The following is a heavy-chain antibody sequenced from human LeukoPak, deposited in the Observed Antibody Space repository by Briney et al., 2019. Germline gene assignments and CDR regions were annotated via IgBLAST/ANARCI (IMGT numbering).Heavy chain of an antibody. CDR3: ARDLDYYDSSGSLDY. V-gene: IGHV3-30*04. CDR1: GFTFGSYA. CDR2: ISYDGSNK. Sequence: GGSLRLSCAASGFTFGSYAMHWVRQAPGKGLEWVAVISYDGSNKYYADSVKGRFTISRDNSKNTLYLRMNSLRAEDTAVYYCARDLDYYDSSGSLDYWGQGTLVTVSS. D-gene: IGHD3-22*01. J-gene: IGHJ4*02.